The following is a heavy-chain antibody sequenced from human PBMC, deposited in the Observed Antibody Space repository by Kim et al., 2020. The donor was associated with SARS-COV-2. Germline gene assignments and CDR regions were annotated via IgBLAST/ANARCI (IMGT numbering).Heavy chain of an antibody. CDR1: GFTFSNYC. D-gene: IGHD2-8*01. J-gene: IGHJ4*02. Sequence: GGSLRLSCAASGFTFSNYCMHWVRQAPGKGLEWVSGISSDGSDTYYADSVKGRFTISRDNAKNTLYLQMNSLRAEDTAVYYCARDLVNGEAARYYCGQG. V-gene: IGHV3-74*01. CDR2: ISSDGSDT. CDR3: ARDLVNGEAARYY.